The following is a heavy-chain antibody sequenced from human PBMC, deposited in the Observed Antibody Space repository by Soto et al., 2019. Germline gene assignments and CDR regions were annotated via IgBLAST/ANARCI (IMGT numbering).Heavy chain of an antibody. Sequence: SETLSLTCAVYGGSFSGYYWSWIRQPPGKGLEWIGEINHSGSTNYSPSLKSRVTISVDTSKNQFSLKLSSVTAADTAVYYCAAGSARHNWFDPWGQGTLVTVS. CDR1: GGSFSGYY. D-gene: IGHD6-6*01. CDR2: INHSGST. J-gene: IGHJ5*02. V-gene: IGHV4-34*01. CDR3: AAGSARHNWFDP.